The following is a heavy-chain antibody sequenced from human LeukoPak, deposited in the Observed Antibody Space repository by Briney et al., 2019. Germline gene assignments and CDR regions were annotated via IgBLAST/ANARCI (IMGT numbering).Heavy chain of an antibody. CDR2: INPNSGGT. V-gene: IGHV1-2*02. Sequence: ASVKVSCKASGYTFTGYYMHWVRRAPGQGLEWMGWINPNSGGTNYAQKFQGRVTVTRDTSISTAYMELSRLRSDDTAVYYCARERDIVVVPAAASLDYWGQGTLVTVSS. CDR1: GYTFTGYY. J-gene: IGHJ4*02. D-gene: IGHD2-2*01. CDR3: ARERDIVVVPAAASLDY.